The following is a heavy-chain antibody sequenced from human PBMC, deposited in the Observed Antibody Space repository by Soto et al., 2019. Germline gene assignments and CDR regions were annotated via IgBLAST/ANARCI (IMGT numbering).Heavy chain of an antibody. J-gene: IGHJ6*02. V-gene: IGHV3-23*01. CDR1: GFTFSSYA. CDR3: AKAPAPALYYYYYGMDV. CDR2: ISGSGGST. Sequence: EVQLLESGGGLVQPGGSLRLSCAASGFTFSSYAMSWVRQAPGKGLEWVSAISGSGGSTYYTDSVKGRFTISRDNSKNTLYLQMNSPRAEDTAVYYCAKAPAPALYYYYYGMDVWGQGTTVTVSS. D-gene: IGHD2-2*01.